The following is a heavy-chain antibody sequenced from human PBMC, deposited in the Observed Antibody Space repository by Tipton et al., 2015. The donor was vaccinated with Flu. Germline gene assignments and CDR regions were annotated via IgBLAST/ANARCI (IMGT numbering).Heavy chain of an antibody. CDR3: ARDHPPSITVLGEITDYFGMDV. V-gene: IGHV3-48*03. D-gene: IGHD3-3*01. J-gene: IGHJ6*02. Sequence: SLRLSCAASGFTFSSYEMNWVRQAPGKGLEWVSHISGSDNIINYADSVKGRFTISRDNAKNSLYLQMNSLRAEDTAIYYCARDHPPSITVLGEITDYFGMDVWGQGTTVTVSS. CDR1: GFTFSSYE. CDR2: ISGSDNII.